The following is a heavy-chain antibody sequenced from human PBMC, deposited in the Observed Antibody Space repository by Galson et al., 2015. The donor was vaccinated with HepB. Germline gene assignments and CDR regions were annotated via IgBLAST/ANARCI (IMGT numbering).Heavy chain of an antibody. D-gene: IGHD4-17*01. CDR3: ARLRTTWTTGRVFDI. CDR1: GFTFSSYW. Sequence: QSGAEVKKPGESLKISCKGSGFTFSSYWIAWVRQMPGKGLEWMGIIYPGDSNSRYSPSFQGQVTISADKSISTAYLQWNSLKASDAAMYYCARLRTTWTTGRVFDIGGQGTMVTVSS. V-gene: IGHV5-51*01. CDR2: IYPGDSNS. J-gene: IGHJ3*02.